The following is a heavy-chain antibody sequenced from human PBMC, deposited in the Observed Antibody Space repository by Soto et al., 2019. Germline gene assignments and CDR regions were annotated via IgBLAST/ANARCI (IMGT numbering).Heavy chain of an antibody. CDR3: ERDGSLDAFDI. CDR2: IWYDGSNK. D-gene: IGHD1-26*01. CDR1: GFTFSSYG. V-gene: IGHV3-33*01. Sequence: QVQLVESGGGVVQPGRSLRLSCAASGFTFSSYGMHWVRQAPGKGLEWVAVIWYDGSNKYYTDSVKGRFTISRDNSKNTLYLQMNSLRAEDTAVYYCERDGSLDAFDIWGQGTMVTVSS. J-gene: IGHJ3*02.